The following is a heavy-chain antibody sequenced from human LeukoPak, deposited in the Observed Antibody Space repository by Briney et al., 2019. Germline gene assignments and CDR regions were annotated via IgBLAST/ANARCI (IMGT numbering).Heavy chain of an antibody. CDR1: GYSISSGYY. D-gene: IGHD4-17*01. Sequence: SETLSLTCTVSGYSISSGYYWGWIRQPPGKGLEWIGSIYHSGSTYYNPSLKSRVTISVDTSKNQFSLKLSSVTAADTAVYYCARPLSTVSDAFDIWGQGTMVTVSS. V-gene: IGHV4-38-2*02. CDR3: ARPLSTVSDAFDI. CDR2: IYHSGST. J-gene: IGHJ3*02.